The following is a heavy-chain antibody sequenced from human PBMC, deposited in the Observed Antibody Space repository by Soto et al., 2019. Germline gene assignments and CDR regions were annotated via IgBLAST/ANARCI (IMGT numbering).Heavy chain of an antibody. J-gene: IGHJ4*02. Sequence: QVQLQESGPGLVKPSQTLSLTCTVSGAYVNTGGYYWSWVRQYPGKGLEWIGYIYHSGDTYYNPSLKSRLPISVDTSKNHFSLSLSSVTVADTAVYYCARAPGNERLDYWGQGTLVIVSS. CDR3: ARAPGNERLDY. CDR1: GAYVNTGGYY. CDR2: IYHSGDT. V-gene: IGHV4-31*03. D-gene: IGHD1-1*01.